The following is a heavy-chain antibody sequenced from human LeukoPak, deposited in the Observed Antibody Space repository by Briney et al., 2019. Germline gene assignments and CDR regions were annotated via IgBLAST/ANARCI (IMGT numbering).Heavy chain of an antibody. CDR1: GYTFTSYG. J-gene: IGHJ6*03. D-gene: IGHD2-15*01. CDR3: ARDFLYCSGGSCYSYYYMDV. CDR2: ISAYNGNT. V-gene: IGHV1-18*01. Sequence: ASVKVSCKASGYTFTSYGISWVRQAPGQGLERMGWISAYNGNTNYAQKLQGRVTITADKSTSTAYMELSSLRSEDTAVYYCARDFLYCSGGSCYSYYYMDVWGKGTTVTISS.